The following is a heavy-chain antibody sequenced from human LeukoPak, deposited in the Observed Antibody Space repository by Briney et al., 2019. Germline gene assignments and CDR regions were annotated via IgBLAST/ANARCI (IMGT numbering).Heavy chain of an antibody. CDR3: ARGSLYDFWSGNNWFDP. CDR2: MNPNSGNT. J-gene: IGHJ5*02. Sequence: ASVKVSCKASGYTFTSYDINWVRQATGQGLGWMGWMNPNSGNTGYAQKFQGRVTMTRNTSISTAYMELSSLRSEDTAVYYCARGSLYDFWSGNNWFDPWGQGTLVTVSS. CDR1: GYTFTSYD. V-gene: IGHV1-8*01. D-gene: IGHD3-3*01.